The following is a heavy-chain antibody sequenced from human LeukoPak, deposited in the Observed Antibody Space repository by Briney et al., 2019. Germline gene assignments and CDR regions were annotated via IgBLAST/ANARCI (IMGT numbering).Heavy chain of an antibody. D-gene: IGHD6-13*01. V-gene: IGHV1-69*04. J-gene: IGHJ4*02. CDR2: IIPILGIA. CDR3: ARLRGYSSSWYNY. CDR1: GGTFSSYA. Sequence: EASVKVSCKASGGTFSSYAISWVRQAPGQGLEWMGRIIPILGIANYAQKFQGRVTITADKSTSTAYVELSSLRSEDTAVYYCARLRGYSSSWYNYWGQGTLVTASS.